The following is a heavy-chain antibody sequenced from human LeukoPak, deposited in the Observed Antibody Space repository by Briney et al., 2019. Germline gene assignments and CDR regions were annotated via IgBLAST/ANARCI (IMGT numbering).Heavy chain of an antibody. CDR3: ARGLGSSSWPGSYYYYGMDV. CDR2: IYYSGST. D-gene: IGHD6-13*01. J-gene: IGHJ6*02. CDR1: GGSISSYY. V-gene: IGHV4-30-4*01. Sequence: PSETLSLTCTVSGGSISSYYWSWIRQPPGKGLEWIGYIYYSGSTYYNPSLKSRVTISVDTSKNQFSLKLSSVTAADTAVYYCARGLGSSSWPGSYYYYGMDVWGQGTTVTVSS.